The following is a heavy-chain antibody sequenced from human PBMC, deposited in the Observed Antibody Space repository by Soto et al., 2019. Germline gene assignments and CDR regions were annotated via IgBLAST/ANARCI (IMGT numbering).Heavy chain of an antibody. CDR3: AKGPAIVLVPAAMTYYYGMDV. Sequence: GSLRLSCAASGFTFSSYSMNWVRQAPGKGLEWVSYISSSSSTIYYADSVQGRFTISRDNSKNTLYLQMDSLRAEDTAVYYCAKGPAIVLVPAAMTYYYGMDVWGQGTTVTVSS. V-gene: IGHV3-48*01. J-gene: IGHJ6*02. CDR1: GFTFSSYS. D-gene: IGHD2-2*01. CDR2: ISSSSSTI.